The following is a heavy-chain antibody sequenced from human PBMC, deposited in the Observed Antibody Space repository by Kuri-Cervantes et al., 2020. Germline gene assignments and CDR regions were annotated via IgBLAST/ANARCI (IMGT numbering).Heavy chain of an antibody. CDR1: GFTLDDYA. CDR3: AKTAEMATIRGYYYYGMDV. D-gene: IGHD5-24*01. J-gene: IGHJ6*02. CDR2: ISWNSGSI. Sequence: GGSLRLSCAASGFTLDDYAMHWVRQAPGKGLEWVSGISWNSGSIGYADSVKGRFTISRDNAKNSLYLQMNSLRAEDTALYYCAKTAEMATIRGYYYYGMDVWGQGTTVTVSS. V-gene: IGHV3-9*01.